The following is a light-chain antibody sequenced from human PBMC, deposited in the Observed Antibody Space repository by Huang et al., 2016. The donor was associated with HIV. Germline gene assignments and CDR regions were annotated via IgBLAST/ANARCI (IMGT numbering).Light chain of an antibody. CDR2: GAS. CDR3: QQYNNWPPWT. CDR1: QSVRSN. Sequence: EIVMTQSPATLSVSPGERATLSCRASQSVRSNLAWYQQKPGQAPRLLIYGASTRGTGIPGRFSGSGCVTEFTLTISSLQSEDFAVYYCQQYNNWPPWTFGQGTKVEIK. J-gene: IGKJ1*01. V-gene: IGKV3-15*01.